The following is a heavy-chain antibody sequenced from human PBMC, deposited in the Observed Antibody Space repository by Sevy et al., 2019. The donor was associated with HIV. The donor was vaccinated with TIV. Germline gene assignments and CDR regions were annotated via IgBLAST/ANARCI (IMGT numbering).Heavy chain of an antibody. CDR3: AKRERSYYDSSGNYYAFDV. V-gene: IGHV3-33*03. Sequence: GGSLRLSCAASGFDFSTYDMHWVRQAPGKGLEWVAFISFDGSDKWYVDSVKGRFTISRDNSKNTLYVQMNTLRDEDTDVYYCAKRERSYYDSSGNYYAFDVWGQGTSVTVSS. D-gene: IGHD3-22*01. CDR1: GFDFSTYD. J-gene: IGHJ3*01. CDR2: ISFDGSDK.